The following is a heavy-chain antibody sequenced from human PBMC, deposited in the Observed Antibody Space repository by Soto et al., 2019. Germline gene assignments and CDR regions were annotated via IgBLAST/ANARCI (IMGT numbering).Heavy chain of an antibody. V-gene: IGHV4-59*01. J-gene: IGHJ5*02. D-gene: IGHD3-16*01. Sequence: SETLCLTCTVSGGSISNYYCSWIRQPQGKGLEWIGYMYYSGSTNYNPSLKSRVTISVDTSKNQFSLKLSSVTPADTAVYYCARGDRLRFRNWFDPWGQGTLVTVSS. CDR1: GGSISNYY. CDR2: MYYSGST. CDR3: ARGDRLRFRNWFDP.